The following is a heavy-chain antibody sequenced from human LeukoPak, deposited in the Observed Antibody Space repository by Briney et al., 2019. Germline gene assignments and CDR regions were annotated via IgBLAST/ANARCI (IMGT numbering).Heavy chain of an antibody. D-gene: IGHD3-9*01. V-gene: IGHV3-30*02. CDR3: ANSETGYRST. Sequence: GGSLRLSCAASGFTFSSYGMNWVRQALGKGLEWVAIIWYDGSNKYYADSVKGRFTISRDNSKNTLYLQMNSLRAEDTAVYYCANSETGYRSTWGQGTLVTVSS. J-gene: IGHJ5*02. CDR2: IWYDGSNK. CDR1: GFTFSSYG.